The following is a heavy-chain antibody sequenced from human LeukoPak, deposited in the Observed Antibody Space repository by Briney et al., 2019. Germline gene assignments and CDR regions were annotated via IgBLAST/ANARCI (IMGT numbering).Heavy chain of an antibody. CDR3: ANPSSGYYPSHDY. Sequence: GGSLRLSCAASGFTFSSYAMHWVRQAPGKGLEWVAVISYDGSNKYYADSVKGRFTISRDNSKNTLYLQMNSLRAEDTAVYYCANPSSGYYPSHDYWGQGTLVTVSS. CDR2: ISYDGSNK. V-gene: IGHV3-30*04. CDR1: GFTFSSYA. J-gene: IGHJ4*02. D-gene: IGHD3-22*01.